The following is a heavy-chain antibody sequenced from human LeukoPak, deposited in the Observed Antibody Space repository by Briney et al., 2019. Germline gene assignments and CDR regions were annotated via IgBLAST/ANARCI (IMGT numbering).Heavy chain of an antibody. D-gene: IGHD6-19*01. CDR1: GFIFGDHA. J-gene: IGHJ6*02. Sequence: PGRSLRLSCTGFGFIFGDHAMSWVRQAPGKELEWVGFIRSKAYGATTEYAASVKGRFTISRDDSKGIAYLQMNSLEIEDTAVYYCARGPILLWLHNGMDVWGQGTTVTVSS. CDR2: IRSKAYGATT. V-gene: IGHV3-49*04. CDR3: ARGPILLWLHNGMDV.